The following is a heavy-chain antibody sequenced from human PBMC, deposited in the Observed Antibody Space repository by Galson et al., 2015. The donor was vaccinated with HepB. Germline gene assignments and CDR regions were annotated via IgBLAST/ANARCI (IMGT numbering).Heavy chain of an antibody. Sequence: SLRLSCAASGFTFSSYGMHWVRQAPGKGLEWVAVIWYDGSNKYYADSVKGRFTISRDNSKNTLYLQMNSLRAEDTAVYYCARDLGGYEGIDYWGQGTLVTVSS. CDR2: IWYDGSNK. J-gene: IGHJ4*02. CDR1: GFTFSSYG. V-gene: IGHV3-33*01. CDR3: ARDLGGYEGIDY. D-gene: IGHD5-12*01.